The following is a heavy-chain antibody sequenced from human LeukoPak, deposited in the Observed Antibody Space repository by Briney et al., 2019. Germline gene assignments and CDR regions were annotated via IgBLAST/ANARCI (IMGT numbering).Heavy chain of an antibody. D-gene: IGHD3-22*01. CDR3: AKDRIPTSGWESDS. V-gene: IGHV3-74*01. Sequence: GGSLRLSCAASGFAFSNYWMHWVRQAPGKGLVWVSRINSDGSSTIYADSVKGRFTISRDNARNTVYLQMNSLRAEDTALYYCAKDRIPTSGWESDSWGQGTLVTVSS. CDR2: INSDGSST. CDR1: GFAFSNYW. J-gene: IGHJ4*02.